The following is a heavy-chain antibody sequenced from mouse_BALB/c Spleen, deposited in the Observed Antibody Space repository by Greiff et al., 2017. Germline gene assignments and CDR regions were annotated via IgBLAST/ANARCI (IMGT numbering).Heavy chain of an antibody. CDR2: IWGGGST. V-gene: IGHV2-6-4*01. J-gene: IGHJ3*01. CDR3: ARNLHYGYDWFAY. Sequence: VQRVESGPGLVAPSQSLSITCTVSGFSLSRYSVHWVRQPPGKGLEWLGMIWGGGSTDYNSALKSRLSISKDNSKSQVFLKMNSLQTDDTAMYYCARNLHYGYDWFAYWGQGTLVTVSA. D-gene: IGHD2-2*01. CDR1: GFSLSRYS.